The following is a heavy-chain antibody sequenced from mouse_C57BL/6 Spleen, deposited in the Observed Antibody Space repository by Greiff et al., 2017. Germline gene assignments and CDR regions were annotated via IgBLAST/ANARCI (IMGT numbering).Heavy chain of an antibody. V-gene: IGHV1-39*01. Sequence: EVQLQQSGPELVKPGASVKISCKASGYSFTDYNMNWVKQSNGKSLAWIGVINPNYGTTSYNQKFKGKASLTVDQSASTAYLQLNSLTSADSAVYYCASLTGKGAMDDWGQGTSVTVAT. CDR1: GYSFTDYN. CDR2: INPNYGTT. J-gene: IGHJ4*01. CDR3: ASLTGKGAMDD.